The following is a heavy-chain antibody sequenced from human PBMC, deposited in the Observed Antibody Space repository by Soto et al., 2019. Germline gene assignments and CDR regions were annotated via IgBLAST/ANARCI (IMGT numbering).Heavy chain of an antibody. J-gene: IGHJ3*02. CDR1: GFTFSSYA. Sequence: GGSLRLSCAASGFTFSSYAMSWVRQAPGKGLEWVSAISGSGGSTYYADSVKGRFTISRGNSKNTLYLQMNSLRAEDTAVYYCAKVVRRAVDAFDIWGQGTMVTVSS. CDR3: AKVVRRAVDAFDI. V-gene: IGHV3-23*01. D-gene: IGHD2-8*01. CDR2: ISGSGGST.